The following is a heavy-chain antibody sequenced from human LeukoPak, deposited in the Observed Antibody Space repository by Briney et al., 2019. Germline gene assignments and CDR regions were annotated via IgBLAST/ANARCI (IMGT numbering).Heavy chain of an antibody. V-gene: IGHV3-7*01. J-gene: IGHJ4*02. Sequence: GSLRLSYASSGITLSCHWMSLGRQAPGKGLGLVAISKPDGSAEDYVDAVKRRFTISRDNAKNSLYLQMNSLRADDTAVYYCGRDPGWGGVDYWGQGTLVTVSS. CDR1: GITLSCHW. CDR2: SKPDGSAE. D-gene: IGHD7-27*01. CDR3: GRDPGWGGVDY.